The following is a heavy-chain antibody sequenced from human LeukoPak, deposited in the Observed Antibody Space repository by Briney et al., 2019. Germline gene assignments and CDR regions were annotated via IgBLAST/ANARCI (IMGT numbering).Heavy chain of an antibody. Sequence: ASVKVACNTYAYTFNSYGISWVRQAPGQGLEWMGWISCYNGDTHYAQSYQGRLTMTTDTSTSTAYMELRSLRSDDTAVYYCARDPSNTSGYHTWFDYWGQGTLVTVSS. CDR2: ISCYNGDT. V-gene: IGHV1-18*01. J-gene: IGHJ4*02. D-gene: IGHD3-3*01. CDR3: ARDPSNTSGYHTWFDY. CDR1: AYTFNSYG.